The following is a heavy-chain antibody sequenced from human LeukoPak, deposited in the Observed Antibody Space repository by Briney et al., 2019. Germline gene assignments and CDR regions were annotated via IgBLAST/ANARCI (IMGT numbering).Heavy chain of an antibody. J-gene: IGHJ3*01. CDR2: IIPIFGTA. D-gene: IGHD3-10*01. V-gene: IGHV1-69*13. Sequence: SVKVSCKASGGTFSSYAISWVRQAPGQGLEWMGGIIPIFGTANYAQKFQGRVTITADESTSTAYMELSSLRSEDAAVYYCARDLYYYGSGSYYDVFDVWGQGTMVTVSS. CDR3: ARDLYYYGSGSYYDVFDV. CDR1: GGTFSSYA.